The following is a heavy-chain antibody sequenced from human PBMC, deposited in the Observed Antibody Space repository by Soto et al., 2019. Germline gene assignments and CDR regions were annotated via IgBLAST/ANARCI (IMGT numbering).Heavy chain of an antibody. J-gene: IGHJ6*02. Sequence: SGTLSRTCTVSGGSISSSSYYWGWIRQPPGKGLEWIGSIYYSGSTYYNPSLKSRVTISVDTSKNQFSLKLSSVTAADTAVYYCACIFSGGYGYGFYYYGMDVWGQGTTVT. CDR3: ACIFSGGYGYGFYYYGMDV. V-gene: IGHV4-39*01. CDR2: IYYSGST. CDR1: GGSISSSSYY. D-gene: IGHD5-18*01.